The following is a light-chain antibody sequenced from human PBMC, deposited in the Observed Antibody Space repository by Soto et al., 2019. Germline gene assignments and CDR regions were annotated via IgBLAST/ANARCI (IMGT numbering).Light chain of an antibody. V-gene: IGKV3-20*01. J-gene: IGKJ3*01. CDR1: QSVSSSS. CDR2: DAS. CDR3: QQYGNSFT. Sequence: EIVLAQSPGTLSLSPGERATLSCRASQSVSSSSLAWYQQKPGQAPRLLIYDASSRATGIPDRFTASGSGTDFTLTISRLEPEDFAMYYCQQYGNSFTFGTGTRVKIK.